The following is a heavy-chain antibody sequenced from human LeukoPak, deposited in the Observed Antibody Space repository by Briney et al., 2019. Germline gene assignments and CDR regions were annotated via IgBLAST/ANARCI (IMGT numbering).Heavy chain of an antibody. CDR2: INWNGDST. J-gene: IGHJ4*02. CDR1: GLTFDDYG. Sequence: RPGGSLRLACAASGLTFDDYGMSWVRQAPGKGLEWGSGINWNGDSTGYADSVKGRFTISRDNARNSLYLQMNSLRAEDTALYYCAREAGYSYNFYFVYWGQGTLVTVSS. D-gene: IGHD5-18*01. V-gene: IGHV3-20*04. CDR3: AREAGYSYNFYFVY.